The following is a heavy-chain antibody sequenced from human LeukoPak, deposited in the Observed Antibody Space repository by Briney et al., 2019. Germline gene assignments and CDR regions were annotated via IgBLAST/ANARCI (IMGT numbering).Heavy chain of an antibody. CDR1: GYTFTSYA. J-gene: IGHJ4*02. V-gene: IGHV1-3*01. CDR3: ARDTLSDILTGYTLRA. Sequence: ASVTVSCKASGYTFTSYAMHWVRQAPGQRLEWMGWINAGNGNTKYSQKFQGRVTITRDTSASTAYMELSSLRSEDTAVYYCARDTLSDILTGYTLRAWGQGTLVTVSS. CDR2: INAGNGNT. D-gene: IGHD3-9*01.